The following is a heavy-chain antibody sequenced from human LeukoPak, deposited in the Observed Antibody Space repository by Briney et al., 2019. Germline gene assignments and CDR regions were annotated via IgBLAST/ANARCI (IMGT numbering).Heavy chain of an antibody. V-gene: IGHV3-48*03. J-gene: IGHJ4*02. CDR2: ISSSGSST. CDR1: GFTFNNYE. Sequence: GGSLRLSCAASGFTFNNYEMTWVRQAPGKGLEWVSYISSSGSSTYYADSVKGRFTISRDNTKNSLYLQMNSLRAEDTAVYYCARGGVGVHFDYWGQRTLVTVSS. CDR3: ARGGVGVHFDY. D-gene: IGHD1-26*01.